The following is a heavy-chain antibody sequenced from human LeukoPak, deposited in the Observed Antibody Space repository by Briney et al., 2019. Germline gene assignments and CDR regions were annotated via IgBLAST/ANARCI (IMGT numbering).Heavy chain of an antibody. CDR3: AKDRKQWLFDY. CDR2: ISGSGGST. CDR1: GLTSSSYA. J-gene: IGHJ4*02. Sequence: GGSLRLSCAASGLTSSSYAMSWVRQAPGKGLEWVSAISGSGGSTYYADSVKGRFTISRDNSKNTLYLQMNSLRAEDTAVYYCAKDRKQWLFDYWGQGTLVTVSS. V-gene: IGHV3-23*01. D-gene: IGHD3-22*01.